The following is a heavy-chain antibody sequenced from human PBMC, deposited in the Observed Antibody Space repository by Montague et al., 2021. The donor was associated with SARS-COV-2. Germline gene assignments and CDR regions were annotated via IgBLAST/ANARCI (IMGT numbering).Heavy chain of an antibody. J-gene: IGHJ5*02. CDR3: ARATSVRGAVNWFDP. CDR1: GGSISSHY. CDR2: INYSGGT. Sequence: SETLSLTCAVSGGSISSHYWSFIRQPPEKGLEWIAYINYSGGTNXNPSLKSRVTISVDTSKNHFSLQLRSVTPADTAVYFCARATSVRGAVNWFDPWGQGTLVTVSS. V-gene: IGHV4-59*11. D-gene: IGHD3-10*01.